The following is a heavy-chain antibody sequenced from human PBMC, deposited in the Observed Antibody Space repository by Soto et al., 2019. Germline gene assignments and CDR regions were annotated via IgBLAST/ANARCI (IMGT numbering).Heavy chain of an antibody. Sequence: EVPLLESGGGLVQPGGSLRLSCAASGFTFSSYAMSWVRQVPGKGLEWVSGISGSGGSTYSADSVKGRFTISRDNSKNTLYLQMNSLRVEDTAVYYCAKGQQLIDYWGQGTLVTVSS. V-gene: IGHV3-23*01. D-gene: IGHD6-13*01. CDR2: ISGSGGST. CDR1: GFTFSSYA. CDR3: AKGQQLIDY. J-gene: IGHJ4*02.